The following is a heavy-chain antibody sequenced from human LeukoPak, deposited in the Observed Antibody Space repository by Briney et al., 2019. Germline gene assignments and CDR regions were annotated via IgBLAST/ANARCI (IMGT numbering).Heavy chain of an antibody. CDR2: IYYSGST. CDR3: ARDRVGATTSGRYYYYMDV. V-gene: IGHV4-59*01. Sequence: PSETLSLTCTVSGGSISSYYWSWIRQPPGKGLEWIGYIYYSGSTNYNPSLKSRVTISVDTSKNQFSLKLSSVTAADTAVYYCARDRVGATTSGRYYYYMDVWGKGTTVTVPS. J-gene: IGHJ6*03. CDR1: GGSISSYY. D-gene: IGHD1-26*01.